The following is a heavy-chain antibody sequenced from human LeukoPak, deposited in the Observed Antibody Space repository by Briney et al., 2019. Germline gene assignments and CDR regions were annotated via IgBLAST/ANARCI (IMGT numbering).Heavy chain of an antibody. V-gene: IGHV4-59*08. CDR3: ARHPFATPFDY. Sequence: XETLSLTCTVSGDSFSGVYWSWIRQPPGKGLEWIGYVYYSGDTNYNPSLKSRVTMSLDTCKKQVSLRLSSVAAADTAVYYCARHPFATPFDYWGRGTLLTVSS. J-gene: IGHJ4*02. CDR2: VYYSGDT. CDR1: GDSFSGVY. D-gene: IGHD2-15*01.